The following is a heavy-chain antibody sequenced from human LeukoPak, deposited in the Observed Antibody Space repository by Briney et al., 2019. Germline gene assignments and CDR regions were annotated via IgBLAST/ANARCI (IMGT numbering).Heavy chain of an antibody. Sequence: ASVKVSCKASGYTFTGYYIHWVRQAPGQGFEWMGWINPNTGDTNFAQQFQGRVTMTRDASISTAYMELSWLRSDDTALYYCATDYAGNSVPDYWGQGTLVTVSS. J-gene: IGHJ4*02. V-gene: IGHV1-2*02. CDR3: ATDYAGNSVPDY. D-gene: IGHD4-23*01. CDR1: GYTFTGYY. CDR2: INPNTGDT.